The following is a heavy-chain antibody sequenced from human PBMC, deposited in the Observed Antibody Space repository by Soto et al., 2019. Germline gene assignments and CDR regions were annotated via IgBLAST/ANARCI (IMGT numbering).Heavy chain of an antibody. Sequence: ASVKVSCKASGYTFTSYYMHWVRQAPGQGLEWMGIINPSGGSTSYAQKFQGRVTMTRDTSTSTVYMELSSLRSEDTAVYYCARVGFFARGSNSYYDFWSGYYAYYFDYWGQGTRVTVSS. D-gene: IGHD3-3*01. CDR2: INPSGGST. J-gene: IGHJ4*02. CDR1: GYTFTSYY. V-gene: IGHV1-46*01. CDR3: ARVGFFARGSNSYYDFWSGYYAYYFDY.